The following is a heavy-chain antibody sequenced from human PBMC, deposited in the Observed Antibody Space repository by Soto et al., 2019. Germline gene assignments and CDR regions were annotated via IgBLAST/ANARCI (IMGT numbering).Heavy chain of an antibody. V-gene: IGHV4-4*07. D-gene: IGHD3-3*01. CDR2: IDTSGST. J-gene: IGHJ4*02. Sequence: SETLSLTCTVCGGSISNYYCNWIRQPAGKGLEWIGRIDTSGSTNYNPSLKSRVTMSVDTSKQEFSLKLSSVTAADTALYYCARGGQDFWSGPFDYWGRGAPVTVSS. CDR3: ARGGQDFWSGPFDY. CDR1: GGSISNYY.